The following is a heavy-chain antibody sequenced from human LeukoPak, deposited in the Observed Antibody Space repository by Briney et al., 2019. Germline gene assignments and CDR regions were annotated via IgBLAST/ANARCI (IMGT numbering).Heavy chain of an antibody. CDR1: GGSISSYY. CDR2: IYTSGST. J-gene: IGHJ4*02. CDR3: ARVSGYCSGGSCYYVGPGDY. D-gene: IGHD2-15*01. V-gene: IGHV4-4*07. Sequence: SETLSLTCTVSGGSISSYYWSWIRQPAGKGLEWIGRIYTSGSTNYNPSLKSRVTMSVDTSRNQFSLKLSSVTAADTAVYYCARVSGYCSGGSCYYVGPGDYWGQGTLVTVSS.